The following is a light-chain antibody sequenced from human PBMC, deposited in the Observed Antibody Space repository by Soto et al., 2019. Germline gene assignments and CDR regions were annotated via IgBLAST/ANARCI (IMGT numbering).Light chain of an antibody. CDR1: QGITNA. CDR2: AAS. J-gene: IGKJ1*01. V-gene: IGKV1-17*01. Sequence: MQITNSPASLSASVLDGVTITFRASQGITNALGWYQQKPGKAPKRLIYAASSLQSGVPSRFSGSGSGTEFILTSSILQPEDLATYYCLQNSSVPRKFGQGTRWIS. CDR3: LQNSSVPRK.